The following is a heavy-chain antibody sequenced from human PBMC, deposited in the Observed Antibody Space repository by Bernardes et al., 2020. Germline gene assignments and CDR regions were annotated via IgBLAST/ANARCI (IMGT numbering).Heavy chain of an antibody. Sequence: GWSLRLSCAASGFTFSSYSMNWVRQAPGKGLEWVSYISSSSSTIYYADSVKGRFTISRDNAKNSLYLQMNSLRDEDTAVYYCARDPGFPTTVAWFDPWGQGTLVTVSS. D-gene: IGHD4-17*01. J-gene: IGHJ5*02. CDR2: ISSSSSTI. V-gene: IGHV3-48*02. CDR3: ARDPGFPTTVAWFDP. CDR1: GFTFSSYS.